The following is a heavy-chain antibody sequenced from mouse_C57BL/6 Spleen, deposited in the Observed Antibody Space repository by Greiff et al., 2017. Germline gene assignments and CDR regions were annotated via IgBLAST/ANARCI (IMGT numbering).Heavy chain of an antibody. Sequence: QVQLQQPGAELVMPGASVKLSCKASGYTFTSYWMHWVKQRPGQGLEWIGEIDPSDSYTNYNQKFKGKSTLTVDKSASTAYMQLSSLTSEDSAVYYWARSSGTTVVDWYFDVWGTGTTVTVSS. J-gene: IGHJ1*03. V-gene: IGHV1-69*01. CDR2: IDPSDSYT. CDR3: ARSSGTTVVDWYFDV. D-gene: IGHD1-1*01. CDR1: GYTFTSYW.